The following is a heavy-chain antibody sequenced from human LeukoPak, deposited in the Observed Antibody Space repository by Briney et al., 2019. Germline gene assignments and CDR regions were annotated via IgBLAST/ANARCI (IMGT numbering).Heavy chain of an antibody. CDR2: IYYSGST. V-gene: IGHV4-31*03. CDR3: ASQDSSGCWTDY. J-gene: IGHJ4*02. D-gene: IGHD3-22*01. CDR1: GGSISSGGYY. Sequence: PSETLSLTCTVSGGSISSGGYYWSWIRQHPGKGLEWIGYIYYSGSTYYNPSLKSRVTISVDTSKNQFSLKLSSVTAADTAVYYCASQDSSGCWTDYWGQGTLVTVSS.